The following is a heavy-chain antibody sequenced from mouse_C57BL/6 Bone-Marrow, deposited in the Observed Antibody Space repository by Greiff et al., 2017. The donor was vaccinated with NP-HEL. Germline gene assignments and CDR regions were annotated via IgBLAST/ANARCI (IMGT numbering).Heavy chain of an antibody. CDR3: ARGGDGYYGWYFDV. CDR1: GYAFSSYW. Sequence: VKLQQSGAELVKPGASVKISCKASGYAFSSYWMNWVKQRPGKGLEWIGQIYPGDGDTNYNGKFKGKATLTADKSSSTAYMQLSSLTSEDSAVYFCARGGDGYYGWYFDVWGTGTTVTVSS. V-gene: IGHV1-80*01. D-gene: IGHD2-3*01. J-gene: IGHJ1*03. CDR2: IYPGDGDT.